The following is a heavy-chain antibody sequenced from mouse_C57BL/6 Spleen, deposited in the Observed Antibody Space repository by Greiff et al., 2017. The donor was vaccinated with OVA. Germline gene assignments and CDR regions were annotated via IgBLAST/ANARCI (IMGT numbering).Heavy chain of an antibody. D-gene: IGHD1-1*01. Sequence: QVQLQQPGAELVMPGASVKLSCKASGYTFTSYWMHWVKQRPGQGLEWIGEIDPSDSYTNYNQKFKGKSTLTVDKSSSTDYLQLSSLTSEDSAVYYRARRGAVVAPWYFDVWGTGTTVTVSS. CDR2: IDPSDSYT. J-gene: IGHJ1*03. CDR3: ARRGAVVAPWYFDV. CDR1: GYTFTSYW. V-gene: IGHV1-69*01.